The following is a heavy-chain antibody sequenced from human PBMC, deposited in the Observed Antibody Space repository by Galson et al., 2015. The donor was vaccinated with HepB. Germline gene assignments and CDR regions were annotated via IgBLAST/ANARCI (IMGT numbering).Heavy chain of an antibody. CDR3: ARNVYYYDSSGYLDAFDI. CDR2: INAGNGNT. J-gene: IGHJ3*02. V-gene: IGHV1-3*01. Sequence: SVKVSCKASGYTFTSYAMHWVRQAPGQRLEWMGWINAGNGNTKYSQKFQGRVTITRDTSAGTAYMELSSLRSEDTAVYYCARNVYYYDSSGYLDAFDIWGQGTMVTVSS. CDR1: GYTFTSYA. D-gene: IGHD3-22*01.